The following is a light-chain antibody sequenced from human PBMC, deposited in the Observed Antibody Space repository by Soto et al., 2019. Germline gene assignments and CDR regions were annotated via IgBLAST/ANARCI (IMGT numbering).Light chain of an antibody. V-gene: IGKV3D-20*02. CDR3: HHCSKWRT. CDR1: QSVRSNY. CDR2: GAS. J-gene: IGKJ1*01. Sequence: ETVMTQSPATLPVSPGERATLSCRASQSVRSNYLAWYQQKPGQAPSLLIHGASSRVTGIPERFSGSGSGTDFTLTISRLEPEDFALYYCHHCSKWRTFGQGTKVDIK.